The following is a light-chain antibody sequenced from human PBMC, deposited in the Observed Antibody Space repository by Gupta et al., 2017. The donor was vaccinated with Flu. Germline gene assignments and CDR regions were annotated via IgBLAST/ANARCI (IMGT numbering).Light chain of an antibody. J-gene: IGKJ1*01. CDR1: QSISTW. Sequence: DIQMAQSPSTLSASLADSVTITCRASQSISTWLAWYQQQPGKAPKLLIFKAARLESGVPSRFSGSGSGTEVTLTISSLQADDFATYYCQQYHEYAETFGQGTKVEI. V-gene: IGKV1-5*03. CDR2: KAA. CDR3: QQYHEYAET.